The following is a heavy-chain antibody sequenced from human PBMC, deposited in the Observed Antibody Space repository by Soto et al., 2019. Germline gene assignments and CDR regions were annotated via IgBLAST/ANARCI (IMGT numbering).Heavy chain of an antibody. CDR1: GDTFNSYA. V-gene: IGHV1-69*13. CDR3: ARGSRDGYNPFFDY. Sequence: SVKVSCKASGDTFNSYAFSWVRQALGQRLEWMGGIITIIGKANYAQKFQGRVKITADASTSTAYMELSSLRSEDTAVYYCARGSRDGYNPFFDYWGQGTLVTVSS. D-gene: IGHD5-12*01. CDR2: IITIIGKA. J-gene: IGHJ4*02.